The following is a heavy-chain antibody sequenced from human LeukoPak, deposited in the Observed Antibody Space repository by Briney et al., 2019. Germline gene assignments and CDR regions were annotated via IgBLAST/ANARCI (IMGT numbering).Heavy chain of an antibody. J-gene: IGHJ4*02. CDR2: ISSSSSTI. CDR1: GFTFSSYE. V-gene: IGHV3-48*01. Sequence: GGSLRLSCAASGFTFSSYEMNWVRQAPGKGLEWVSYISSSSSTIYYADSVKGRFTISRDNAKNSLYLQMNSLRAEDTAVYYCARDEVNGGYVSSFGWGQGTLVTVSS. D-gene: IGHD5-12*01. CDR3: ARDEVNGGYVSSFG.